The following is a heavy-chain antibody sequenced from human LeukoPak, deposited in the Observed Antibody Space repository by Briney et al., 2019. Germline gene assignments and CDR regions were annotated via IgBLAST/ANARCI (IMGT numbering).Heavy chain of an antibody. Sequence: PSQTLSLTCTVSGGSISSGVYFWSWVRQHPGKGLEWIGYISHSGSTYYNPSLKSRVTISLDTSKDRFSLRLSSVTAADTAVYYCARDLWFGEYNWFDPWGQGTLVTVSS. CDR1: GGSISSGVYF. CDR2: ISHSGST. J-gene: IGHJ5*02. CDR3: ARDLWFGEYNWFDP. V-gene: IGHV4-31*03. D-gene: IGHD3-10*01.